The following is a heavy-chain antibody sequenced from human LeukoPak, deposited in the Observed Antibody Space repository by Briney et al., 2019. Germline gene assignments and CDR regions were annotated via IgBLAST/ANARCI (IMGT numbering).Heavy chain of an antibody. CDR3: AAGTSYYLTQTPDAFDI. J-gene: IGHJ3*02. V-gene: IGHV1-58*01. D-gene: IGHD3-10*01. CDR1: GVTFTSSA. Sequence: SVKVSCKASGVTFTSSAVQWVRQARGQRLEWIGWIVVGSGNTNYAQKFQERVTITRDMSTSTAYMELSSLRSEDTAVYYCAAGTSYYLTQTPDAFDIWGQGTMVTVSS. CDR2: IVVGSGNT.